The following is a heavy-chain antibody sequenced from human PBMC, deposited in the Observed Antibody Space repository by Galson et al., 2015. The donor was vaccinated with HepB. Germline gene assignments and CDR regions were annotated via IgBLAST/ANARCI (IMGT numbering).Heavy chain of an antibody. D-gene: IGHD6-13*01. CDR1: GFTFSSYW. CDR3: ARCGSSSWRIYYYYGMDV. V-gene: IGHV3-7*03. Sequence: SLRLSCAASGFTFSSYWMSWVRQAPGKGLEWVANIKQDGSEKYYVDSVKGRFTISRDNAKNPLYLQMNSLRAEDTAVYYCARCGSSSWRIYYYYGMDVWGQGTTVTVSS. CDR2: IKQDGSEK. J-gene: IGHJ6*02.